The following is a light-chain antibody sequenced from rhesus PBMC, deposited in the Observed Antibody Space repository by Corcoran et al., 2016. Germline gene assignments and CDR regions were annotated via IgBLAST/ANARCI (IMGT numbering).Light chain of an antibody. V-gene: IGKV1-74*01. CDR1: ENVNNY. CDR2: QAS. J-gene: IGKJ1*01. CDR3: QHGFGTPWT. Sequence: DIQMTQSPSSLSASVGDRVTITCRASENVNNYLNWYQQKPGKAPKLLIYQASTLQSGVPSRFSGRGSGTNYTFTSRGLQPVDFATYYCQHGFGTPWTFGQGTKVEIK.